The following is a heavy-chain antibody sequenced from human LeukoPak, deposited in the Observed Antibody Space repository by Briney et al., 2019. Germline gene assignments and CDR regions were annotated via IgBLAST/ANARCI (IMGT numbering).Heavy chain of an antibody. V-gene: IGHV3-30*04. CDR3: ARDLYGSGSYDYYYGMDV. CDR2: ISYDGSNK. Sequence: GGSLRPSCAASGFTFSSYAMHWVRQAPGKGLEWVAVISYDGSNKYYAGSVKGRFTISRDNSKNTLYLQMNSLRAEDTAVYYCARDLYGSGSYDYYYGMDVWGQGTAVTVSS. CDR1: GFTFSSYA. D-gene: IGHD3-10*01. J-gene: IGHJ6*02.